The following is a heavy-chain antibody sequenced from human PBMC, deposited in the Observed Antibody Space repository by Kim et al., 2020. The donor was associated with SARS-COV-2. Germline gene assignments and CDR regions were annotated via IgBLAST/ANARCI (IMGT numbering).Heavy chain of an antibody. D-gene: IGHD2-2*01. CDR2: ISSSSSTI. Sequence: GGSLRLSCAASGFTFSSYSMNWVRQAPGKGLEWVSYISSSSSTIYYADSVKGRFTISRDNAKNSLYLQMNSLRDEDTAVYYCARGGFRGSTSWADYWGQGTLVTVSS. V-gene: IGHV3-48*02. CDR1: GFTFSSYS. J-gene: IGHJ4*02. CDR3: ARGGFRGSTSWADY.